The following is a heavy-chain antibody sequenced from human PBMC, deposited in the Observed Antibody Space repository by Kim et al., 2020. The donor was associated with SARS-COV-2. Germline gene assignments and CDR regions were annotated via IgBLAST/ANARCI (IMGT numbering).Heavy chain of an antibody. D-gene: IGHD6-13*01. J-gene: IGHJ1*01. Sequence: GGSLRLSCVASGFTFSSYAMSWVRQAPGKGLEWVSAISGSGGSTYYADSVKGRFTISRDNSKNTLYLQMNSLRAEDTAVYYCAKVVLVGRRAAKEIAAAGSQWYFQHWGQGTLVSVSS. CDR3: AKVVLVGRRAAKEIAAAGSQWYFQH. CDR2: ISGSGGST. CDR1: GFTFSSYA. V-gene: IGHV3-23*01.